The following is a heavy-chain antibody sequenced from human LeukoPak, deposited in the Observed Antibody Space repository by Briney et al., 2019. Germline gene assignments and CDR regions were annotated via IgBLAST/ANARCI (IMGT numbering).Heavy chain of an antibody. D-gene: IGHD3-16*01. CDR1: GYTFSDYY. V-gene: IGHV1-2*02. CDR2: INPNSGGT. Sequence: ASVKVSCKASGYTFSDYYMHWVRQAPGQGLEWMGWINPNSGGTNYAQKFQGRVTMTRDTSISTAYMELTRLRSDDTAVYYCARVRSEGVPLDDFDIWGQGTMVTVSS. J-gene: IGHJ3*02. CDR3: ARVRSEGVPLDDFDI.